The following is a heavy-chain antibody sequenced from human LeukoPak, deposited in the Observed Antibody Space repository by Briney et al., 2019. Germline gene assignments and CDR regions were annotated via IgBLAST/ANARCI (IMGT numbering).Heavy chain of an antibody. CDR1: GFTFSSYA. CDR3: AKDFNQYGDD. Sequence: PGGSLRLSCVCSGFTFSSYAMIWVRQAPGKGLEWVSDTGGSGVSVYYADSVKGRFTISRDNSKNTLYLQMNSLRAEDTAVYYCAKDFNQYGDDWGQGTLVTVSA. V-gene: IGHV3-23*01. D-gene: IGHD4-17*01. CDR2: TGGSGVSV. J-gene: IGHJ4*02.